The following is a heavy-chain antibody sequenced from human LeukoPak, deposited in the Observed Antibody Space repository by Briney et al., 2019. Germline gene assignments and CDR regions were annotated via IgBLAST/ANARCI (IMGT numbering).Heavy chain of an antibody. CDR2: IYYSGST. J-gene: IGHJ4*02. D-gene: IGHD6-13*01. V-gene: IGHV4-39*07. CDR1: GGSISSSSYY. CDR3: ARGRIAAAGRGYFDY. Sequence: PSETLSLTCTVSGGSISSSSYYWGWIRQPPGKGLEWIGSIYYSGSTNYNPSLKSRVTISVDTSKNQFSLKLSSVTAADTAVYYCARGRIAAAGRGYFDYWGQGTLVTVSS.